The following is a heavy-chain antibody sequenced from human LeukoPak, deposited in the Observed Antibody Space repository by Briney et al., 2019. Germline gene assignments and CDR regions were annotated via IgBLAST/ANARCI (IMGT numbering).Heavy chain of an antibody. CDR2: IKQDGGEK. CDR1: GFTFNNYW. CDR3: ARVGSIAAAGTPDY. D-gene: IGHD6-13*01. J-gene: IGHJ4*02. Sequence: TGGSLRLSCASSGFTFNNYWMSWVRQAPGTGLEWVANIKQDGGEKYYVDSVKGRFTISRDNAKNSLYLQMNSLRAEDTAVYYCARVGSIAAAGTPDYWGQGTLVTVSS. V-gene: IGHV3-7*02.